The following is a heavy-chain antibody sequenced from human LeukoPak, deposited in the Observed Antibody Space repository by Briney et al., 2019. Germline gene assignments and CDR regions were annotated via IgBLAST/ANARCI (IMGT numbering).Heavy chain of an antibody. V-gene: IGHV3-11*01. CDR2: ISSSGSTI. CDR1: GFTFSDYY. D-gene: IGHD5-24*01. J-gene: IGHJ4*02. Sequence: GRSLRLSCAASGFTFSDYYMSWIRQAPGKGLEWVSYISSSGSTIYYADSVKGRFTISRDNAKNSLYLQMNSLRAEDTAVYYCARVRGRWLQSRGLDYWGQGTLVTVSS. CDR3: ARVRGRWLQSRGLDY.